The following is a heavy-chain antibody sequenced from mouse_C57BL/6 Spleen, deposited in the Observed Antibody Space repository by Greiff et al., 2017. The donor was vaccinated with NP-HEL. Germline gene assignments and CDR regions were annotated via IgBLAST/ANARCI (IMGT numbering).Heavy chain of an antibody. J-gene: IGHJ1*03. V-gene: IGHV5-15*01. CDR1: GFTFSDYG. Sequence: EVKLVESGGGLVQPGGSLKLSCAASGFTFSDYGMAWVRQAPRKGPEWVAFISNLAYSIYYADTVTGRFTISRENAKNTLYLEMSSLRSEDTAMYYCARQRRGFDVWGTGTTVTVSS. CDR2: ISNLAYSI. CDR3: ARQRRGFDV.